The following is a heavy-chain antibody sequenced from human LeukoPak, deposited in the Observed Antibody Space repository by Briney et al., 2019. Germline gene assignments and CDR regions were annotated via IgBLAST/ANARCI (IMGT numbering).Heavy chain of an antibody. D-gene: IGHD2-15*01. J-gene: IGHJ5*02. Sequence: ASVKVSCKASGYTFTSYGISWVRQAPGQGLEWMGWISAYNGNTNYAQKLQGRVTMTTDTSTSTAYMELRSPRSDDTAVYYCARGDGEYCSGGSCYWFDPWGQGTLVTVSS. CDR3: ARGDGEYCSGGSCYWFDP. CDR2: ISAYNGNT. V-gene: IGHV1-18*01. CDR1: GYTFTSYG.